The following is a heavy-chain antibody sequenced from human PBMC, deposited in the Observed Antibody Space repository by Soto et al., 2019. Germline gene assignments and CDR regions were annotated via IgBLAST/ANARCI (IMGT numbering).Heavy chain of an antibody. Sequence: PGGSLRLSCAASGFTFSDYYMSWIRQAPGKGLQWISYISSSSRQTNYADSVKGRFTISRDNAKNSLYLQMSSLRADDTAVYYCARDQPGFYRWFDPWGQGTLVTVSS. CDR2: ISSSSRQT. D-gene: IGHD2-2*01. J-gene: IGHJ5*02. CDR1: GFTFSDYY. V-gene: IGHV3-11*05. CDR3: ARDQPGFYRWFDP.